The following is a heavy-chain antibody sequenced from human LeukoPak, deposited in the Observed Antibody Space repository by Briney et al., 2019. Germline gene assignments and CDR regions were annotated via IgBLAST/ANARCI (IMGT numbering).Heavy chain of an antibody. Sequence: GGSLRLSCAASGFTFSSYSMNWVRQAPGKGLEWVSSISSSSSYIYYADSVKGRFTISRDNAKNSLYLQMNSLRAEDTAVYYCASAYSSSSYYFDYSGQGTLVTVSS. D-gene: IGHD6-6*01. CDR2: ISSSSSYI. J-gene: IGHJ4*02. CDR3: ASAYSSSSYYFDY. CDR1: GFTFSSYS. V-gene: IGHV3-21*01.